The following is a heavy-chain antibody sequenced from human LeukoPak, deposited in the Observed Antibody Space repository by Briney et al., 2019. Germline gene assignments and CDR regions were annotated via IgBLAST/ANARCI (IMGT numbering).Heavy chain of an antibody. D-gene: IGHD3-16*01. CDR1: GXTFSSYG. CDR3: ARDWLPMIGGAKGLPYFDD. V-gene: IGHV3-33*01. Sequence: PGRSLRLSCAASGXTFSSYGVHWVRQAPGKGREWVAFIWHDGSKKYYGDSVQGRFTISRDNAKNTLYLQTNSLRGEDTAVYYCARDWLPMIGGAKGLPYFDDWGQGTLVTVSS. J-gene: IGHJ4*02. CDR2: IWHDGSKK.